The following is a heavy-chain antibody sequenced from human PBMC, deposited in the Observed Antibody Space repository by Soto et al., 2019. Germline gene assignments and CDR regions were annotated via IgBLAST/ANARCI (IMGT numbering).Heavy chain of an antibody. CDR1: GFTFSSFG. J-gene: IGHJ6*02. D-gene: IGHD2-8*01. V-gene: IGHV3-30*18. Sequence: GGSLRLSCAASGFTFSSFGMYWVRQAPGKGLEWVAVISYDGSDKYSADSVKGRFTISRDNSKNTLYLQMNSLRGEDTAVYYCAKVPDLDCSNGICYKGIHYYYYKMDVWGQGTTVTVSS. CDR2: ISYDGSDK. CDR3: AKVPDLDCSNGICYKGIHYYYYKMDV.